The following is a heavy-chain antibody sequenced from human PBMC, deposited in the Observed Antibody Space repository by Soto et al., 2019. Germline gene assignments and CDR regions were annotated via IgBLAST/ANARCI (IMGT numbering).Heavy chain of an antibody. V-gene: IGHV4-61*01. CDR1: GGSIISGNHY. CDR2: IYYSGSA. Sequence: PSETLSLTCTVSGGSIISGNHYWSRLRQHPGKGLEWIGYIYYSGSAIYNPSLKSRVTISVDTSKNQFSLKLNSVTAADTAVYYCATAMVRGSDFDYWGPGTLVTVSS. J-gene: IGHJ4*02. CDR3: ATAMVRGSDFDY. D-gene: IGHD3-10*01.